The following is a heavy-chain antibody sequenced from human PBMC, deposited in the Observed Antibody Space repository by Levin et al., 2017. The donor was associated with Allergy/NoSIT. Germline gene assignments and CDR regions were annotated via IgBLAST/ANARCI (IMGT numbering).Heavy chain of an antibody. J-gene: IGHJ2*01. CDR3: ARDVGPLNFDL. Sequence: ETLSLTCVASGFNFRIAEMNWVRRAPGKGLERVSGISGNSRYIYHADSVRGRFTISRDNAKNSLYLYMNNVRADDAAVYYCARDVGPLNFDLWGRGALVTVSS. CDR2: ISGNSRYI. D-gene: IGHD1-26*01. CDR1: GFNFRIAE. V-gene: IGHV3-21*06.